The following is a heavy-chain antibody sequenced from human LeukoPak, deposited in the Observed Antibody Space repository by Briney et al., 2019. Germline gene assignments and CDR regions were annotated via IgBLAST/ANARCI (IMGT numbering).Heavy chain of an antibody. Sequence: GGSLRLSCAASGFTFSSYGMHWVRQAPGKGLEWVALIWYDGSEKYYADSVKGRFTISRDNSKNMLYLQMNSLRAEDTAVYYCAREGGWFGGLTHDARFDYWGQGTLVTVSS. V-gene: IGHV3-33*01. J-gene: IGHJ4*02. D-gene: IGHD3-10*01. CDR1: GFTFSSYG. CDR2: IWYDGSEK. CDR3: AREGGWFGGLTHDARFDY.